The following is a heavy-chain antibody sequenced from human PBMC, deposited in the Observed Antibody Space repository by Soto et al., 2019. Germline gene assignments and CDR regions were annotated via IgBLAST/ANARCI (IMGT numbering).Heavy chain of an antibody. Sequence: GGSLRLSCAASGFSVRSSQMSWVRQAPGKGLEWVAVIWYDGSNKYYADSVKGRFTTSRDNSKNTLYLQMNSLRAEDTAVYYCARSYYYGSGSYWASYGMDVWGQGTTVTVSS. CDR2: IWYDGSNK. D-gene: IGHD3-10*01. CDR1: GFSVRSSQ. J-gene: IGHJ6*02. CDR3: ARSYYYGSGSYWASYGMDV. V-gene: IGHV3-33*08.